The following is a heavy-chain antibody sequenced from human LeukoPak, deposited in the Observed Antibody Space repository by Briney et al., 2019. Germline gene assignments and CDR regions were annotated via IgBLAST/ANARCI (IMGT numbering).Heavy chain of an antibody. CDR3: ARASHYYGSGSYSPEYYYGMDV. Sequence: PSETLSLTCTVSGGSISSYYWSWIRQPPGKGLEWIGYIYYSGSTNYNPFLKSRVTISVDTSKNQFSLKLSSVTAADTAVYYCARASHYYGSGSYSPEYYYGMDVWGQGTTVTVSS. CDR1: GGSISSYY. CDR2: IYYSGST. D-gene: IGHD3-10*01. J-gene: IGHJ6*02. V-gene: IGHV4-59*01.